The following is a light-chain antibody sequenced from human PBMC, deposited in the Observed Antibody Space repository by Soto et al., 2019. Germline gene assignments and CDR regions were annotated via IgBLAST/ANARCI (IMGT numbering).Light chain of an antibody. Sequence: EIVLTQSPATLSLSPGERATLSCRASQSVSSYLAWYQQKPGQAPRLLIYAASNRATGIPARFSGSGSGTDFTLTISSLEPEDFVVYYCQQRSNWPPLTFGGGTKVEIK. J-gene: IGKJ4*01. V-gene: IGKV3-11*01. CDR2: AAS. CDR3: QQRSNWPPLT. CDR1: QSVSSY.